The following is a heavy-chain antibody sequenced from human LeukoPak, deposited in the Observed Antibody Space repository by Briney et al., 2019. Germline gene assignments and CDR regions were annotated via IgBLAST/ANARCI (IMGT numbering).Heavy chain of an antibody. CDR3: ARDLQREQWLVHDAFDI. V-gene: IGHV3-21*01. Sequence: GGSLRLSCAASGFTLRTFTMNWVRQAPGKGLEWVSSISSGNTYIYYADSVKGRFAISRDNAKNSLYLQMNSLRAEDTAVYYCARDLQREQWLVHDAFDIWGQGTIVTVSS. D-gene: IGHD6-19*01. J-gene: IGHJ3*02. CDR1: GFTLRTFT. CDR2: ISSGNTYI.